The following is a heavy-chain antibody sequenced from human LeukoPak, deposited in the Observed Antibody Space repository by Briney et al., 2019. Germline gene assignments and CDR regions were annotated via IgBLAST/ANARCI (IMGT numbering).Heavy chain of an antibody. J-gene: IGHJ6*02. D-gene: IGHD2-21*02. CDR3: AKTAPPRYIVVVTALYYYGMDV. Sequence: GGSLRLSCAASGFTFSSYAMHWVRQAPGKGLEYVSAISSTGTSTYYANSVKGRFTISRDNSKNTLYLQMNSLRAEDTAVYYCAKTAPPRYIVVVTALYYYGMDVWGQGTTVTVSS. CDR2: ISSTGTST. V-gene: IGHV3-64*01. CDR1: GFTFSSYA.